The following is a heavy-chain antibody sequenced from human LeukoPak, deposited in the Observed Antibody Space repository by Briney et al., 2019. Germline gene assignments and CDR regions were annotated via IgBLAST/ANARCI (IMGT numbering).Heavy chain of an antibody. D-gene: IGHD2-8*01. CDR1: GYTFSAYG. V-gene: IGHV1-18*01. Sequence: ASVKVSCKAFGYTFSAYGINWVRLAPGQGLEWMASINPHKGDTVYAQKFLGRVTMTTDTSTSTAYMHLRSLRSDDTAIYYCARRKLGVNYNEMDVAGKGTTVTVSS. J-gene: IGHJ6*04. CDR3: ARRKLGVNYNEMDV. CDR2: INPHKGDT.